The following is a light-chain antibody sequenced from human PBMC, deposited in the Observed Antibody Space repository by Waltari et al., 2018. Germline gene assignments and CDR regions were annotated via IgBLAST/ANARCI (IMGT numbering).Light chain of an antibody. CDR3: SSYTSSSTWV. Sequence: SALTQPASGSGSPGQSITISCTGTSSDVGGYNYVSWYQQHPGKAPKLMIYEVSNRPSGFSNRFSGSKSGNTASLTISGLQAEDEADYYCSSYTSSSTWVFGGGTKLTVL. CDR2: EVS. V-gene: IGLV2-14*01. CDR1: SSDVGGYNY. J-gene: IGLJ3*02.